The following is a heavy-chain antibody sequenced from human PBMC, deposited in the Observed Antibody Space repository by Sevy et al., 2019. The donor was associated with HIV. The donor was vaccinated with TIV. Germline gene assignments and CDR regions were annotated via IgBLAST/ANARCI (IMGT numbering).Heavy chain of an antibody. D-gene: IGHD3-3*01. V-gene: IGHV3-23*01. CDR1: GFTFSSYA. J-gene: IGHJ6*03. Sequence: GGSLRLSCVASGFTFSSYAMSWVRQAPGKGLEWVSAISGSGGSTYYADSVKGRFTISRDNSKNTLYLQMNSLRAEDTAVYYCAKERLRFLEWLGYMDVWGKGTTVTVSS. CDR3: AKERLRFLEWLGYMDV. CDR2: ISGSGGST.